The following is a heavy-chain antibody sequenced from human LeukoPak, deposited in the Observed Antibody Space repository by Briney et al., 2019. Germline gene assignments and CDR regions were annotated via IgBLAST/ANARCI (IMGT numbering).Heavy chain of an antibody. CDR1: GGSISSSSYY. CDR2: IYYSGST. J-gene: IGHJ6*02. CDR3: ARGVGPEDNYYYYGMDV. D-gene: IGHD2-15*01. Sequence: KASETLSLTCTVSGGSISSSSYYWGWIRQPPGKGLEWIGSIYYSGSTYYNPSLKSRVTISVDTSKNQFPLKLSSVTAADTAVYYCARGVGPEDNYYYYGMDVWGQGTTVTVSS. V-gene: IGHV4-39*01.